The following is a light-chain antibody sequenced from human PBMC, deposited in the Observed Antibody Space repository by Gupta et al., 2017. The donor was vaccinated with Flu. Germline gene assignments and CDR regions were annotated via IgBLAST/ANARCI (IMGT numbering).Light chain of an antibody. J-gene: IGLJ2*01. V-gene: IGLV7-46*01. CDR2: DTS. Sequence: QAVVTQEPSLTVSPGGTVTLTCGSSTGTVTSGHYPYWSQQKPGQAPRTLIYDTSNKHSWTPARFSGSLLGGKAALTVSGAQPEDEADYYCLLYYSGVRVFGGGTKLTVL. CDR1: TGTVTSGHY. CDR3: LLYYSGVRV.